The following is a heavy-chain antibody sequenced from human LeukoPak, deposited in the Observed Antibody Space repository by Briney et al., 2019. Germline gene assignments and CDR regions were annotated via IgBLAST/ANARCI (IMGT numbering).Heavy chain of an antibody. V-gene: IGHV4-61*02. CDR2: IYTSGTT. D-gene: IGHD3-22*01. CDR1: GGSISSGTYY. J-gene: IGHJ3*02. CDR3: ASTSNLYYYDSSGYYGHAFDI. Sequence: SETLSLTGTVSGGSISSGTYYWTWIRQPAGKGLEWVGRIYTSGTTYYNPSLKSRVTISVDTSKNQFSLKLSSVTAADTAVYYCASTSNLYYYDSSGYYGHAFDIWGQGTMVSVSS.